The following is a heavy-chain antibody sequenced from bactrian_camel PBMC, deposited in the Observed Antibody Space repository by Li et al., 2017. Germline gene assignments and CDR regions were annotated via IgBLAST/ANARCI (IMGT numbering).Heavy chain of an antibody. Sequence: HVQLVESGGGSVQAGGSLRLSCVASEYRGCTGWFRQAPGKEREGVAAVSPGGVSSVYANSVKGRFTASQDTAKKTVYLQMIRLEPQDTATYYCAAGSEPTGVSWRMPARYESWGQGTQVTVS. CDR3: AAGSEPTGVSWRMPARYES. CDR2: VSPGGVSS. V-gene: IGHV3-3*01. J-gene: IGHJ4*01. CDR1: EYRGC. D-gene: IGHD3*01.